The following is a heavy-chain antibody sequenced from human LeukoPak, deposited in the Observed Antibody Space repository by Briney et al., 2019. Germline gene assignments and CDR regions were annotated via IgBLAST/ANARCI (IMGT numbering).Heavy chain of an antibody. D-gene: IGHD2-15*01. CDR3: ARSGDNCSGGSCYTPPADY. CDR1: GGTFSSYA. V-gene: IGHV1-69*13. Sequence: ASVKVSCKASGGTFSSYATSWVRQAPGQGLEWMGGIIPIFGTANYAQKFQGRVTITADESTSTAYMELSSLRSEDTAVYYCARSGDNCSGGSCYTPPADYWGQGTLVTVSS. CDR2: IIPIFGTA. J-gene: IGHJ4*02.